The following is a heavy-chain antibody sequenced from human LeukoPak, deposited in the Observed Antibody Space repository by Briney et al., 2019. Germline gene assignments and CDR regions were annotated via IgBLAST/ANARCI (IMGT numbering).Heavy chain of an antibody. D-gene: IGHD3-22*01. V-gene: IGHV4-59*01. J-gene: IGHJ4*02. CDR2: IYYSGST. Sequence: SETLSLTCTVSGGSISSYYWSWIRQPPGKGLECIGYIYYSGSTNYNPSLKSRVTISVDMSKNQFSLKLSSVTAADTAVYYCARRTYFYDSSGYYFDYWGQGTLVTVSS. CDR3: ARRTYFYDSSGYYFDY. CDR1: GGSISSYY.